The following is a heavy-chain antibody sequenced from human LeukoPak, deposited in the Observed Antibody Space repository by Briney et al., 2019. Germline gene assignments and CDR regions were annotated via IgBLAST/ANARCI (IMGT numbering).Heavy chain of an antibody. CDR2: ISWNSGSI. J-gene: IGHJ4*02. CDR1: GFTFDDYA. CDR3: ARDRFLDG. D-gene: IGHD3-3*01. V-gene: IGHV3-9*01. Sequence: GGSLRLSCAASGFTFDDYAMHWVRQAPGKGLEWVSGISWNSGSIGYADSVKGRFTISRDNAKNSLYPQMNSLTVEDTAVYYCARDRFLDGWGQGTLVTVSS.